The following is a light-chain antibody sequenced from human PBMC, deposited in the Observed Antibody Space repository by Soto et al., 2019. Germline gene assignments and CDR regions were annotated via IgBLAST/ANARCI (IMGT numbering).Light chain of an antibody. J-gene: IGLJ3*02. CDR1: SGSVSTNYF. Sequence: QTVVTQEPSFSVSPGGTVTLTCGLTSGSVSTNYFPSWYQQTPGQAPRTLIYSTNTRSSGVPDRFSGSILGNRAALTITGAQADDDSVYYCVLYMGSGIWVFGGGTKVTVL. V-gene: IGLV8-61*01. CDR3: VLYMGSGIWV. CDR2: STN.